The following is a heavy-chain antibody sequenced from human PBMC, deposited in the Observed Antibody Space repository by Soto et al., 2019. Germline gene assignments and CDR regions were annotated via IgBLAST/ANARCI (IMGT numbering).Heavy chain of an antibody. CDR3: AWYPWGGGNPEVGGLDP. Sequence: ASVKVSCKSLGYSVTNHWMHWVRQAPGQGLEWMGVINPSGDVTVRAQSLQDRLTMTTDTSTSTLYMELSGLRSDDTAVYYCAWYPWGGGNPEVGGLDPWGKEPPVTVS. CDR1: GYSVTNHW. CDR2: INPSGDVT. V-gene: IGHV1-46*01. J-gene: IGHJ6*03. D-gene: IGHD2-15*01.